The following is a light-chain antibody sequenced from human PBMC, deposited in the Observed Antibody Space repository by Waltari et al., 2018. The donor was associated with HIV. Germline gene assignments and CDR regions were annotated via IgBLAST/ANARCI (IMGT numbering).Light chain of an antibody. CDR2: RNN. V-gene: IGLV1-47*01. CDR1: RSNIGNND. Sequence: QSVLTQPPSASGTPGQRVTLSCSGSRSNIGNNDVYWFQQLPGTAPKLLVYRNNQRPSGVPDRFTGSKSGTSVSLAIGGLRSEDEADYYCDAWDDSLSGRVFGGGTKLTVL. CDR3: DAWDDSLSGRV. J-gene: IGLJ3*02.